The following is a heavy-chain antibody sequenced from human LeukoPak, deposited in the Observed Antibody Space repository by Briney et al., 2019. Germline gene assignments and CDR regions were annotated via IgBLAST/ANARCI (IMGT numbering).Heavy chain of an antibody. CDR1: GYSFTSYW. D-gene: IGHD1-26*01. V-gene: IGHV5-51*01. Sequence: GESLKISCKGSGYSFTSYWIGWVRQMPGKGLEWMAIIYPGDSDTRYSPSFQGQVTISVDKSVSTAYLQWSSLQASDTAIYYCARREVGIAFDIWGQGTMVTVSS. J-gene: IGHJ3*02. CDR3: ARREVGIAFDI. CDR2: IYPGDSDT.